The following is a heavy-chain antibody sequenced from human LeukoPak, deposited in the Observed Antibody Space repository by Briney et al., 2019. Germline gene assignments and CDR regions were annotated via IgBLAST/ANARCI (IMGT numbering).Heavy chain of an antibody. CDR3: AREDCSGGDCSNFDS. J-gene: IGHJ4*02. D-gene: IGHD2-21*02. Sequence: SETLPLTCAVYGGSFSGYYWSWIRQSPGKGLEWIGEINPGGKTNYNPSLESRVTISVDASKKQFSLKVGSVTAADTAVYYCAREDCSGGDCSNFDSWGQGTLVTVSS. CDR2: INPGGKT. CDR1: GGSFSGYY. V-gene: IGHV4-34*01.